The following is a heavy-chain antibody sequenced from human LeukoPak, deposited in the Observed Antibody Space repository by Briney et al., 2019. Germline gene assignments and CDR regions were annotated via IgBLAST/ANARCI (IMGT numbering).Heavy chain of an antibody. CDR1: GFTFSSYA. V-gene: IGHV3-30*18. CDR2: ISYDGSNK. J-gene: IGHJ4*02. D-gene: IGHD6-13*01. CDR3: AKDHSWSGGFDY. Sequence: TGGSLRLSCAASGFTFSSYAVSWVRQAPGKGLEWVAVISYDGSNKYYADSVKGRFTISRDNSKNTLYLQMNSLRAEDTAVYYCAKDHSWSGGFDYWGQGTLVTVSS.